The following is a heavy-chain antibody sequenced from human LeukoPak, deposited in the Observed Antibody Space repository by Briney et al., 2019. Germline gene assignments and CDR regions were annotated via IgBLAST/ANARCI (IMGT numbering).Heavy chain of an antibody. D-gene: IGHD5-18*01. CDR2: FDPEDGET. Sequence: ASVKVSCKVSGYTLTELSMHWVRRAPGKGLEWMGGFDPEDGETIYAQKFQGRVTMTEDTSTDTAYMELSSLRSEDTAVYYCATKVLRSGYTYGFGNYWGQGALVTVSS. J-gene: IGHJ4*02. CDR1: GYTLTELS. CDR3: ATKVLRSGYTYGFGNY. V-gene: IGHV1-24*01.